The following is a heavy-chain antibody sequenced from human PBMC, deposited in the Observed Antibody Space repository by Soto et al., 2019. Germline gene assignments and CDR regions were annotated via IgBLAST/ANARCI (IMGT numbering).Heavy chain of an antibody. CDR1: GYTFTSYD. Sequence: ASVKVSCKASGYTFTSYDINWVRQANGQGLEWMGWMNPNSGNTGYAQKFQGRVTMTMNTSISTAYMELSSLRSEDTAVYYCARGLGITGTNWFDPWGQGTLVTVSS. D-gene: IGHD1-20*01. CDR2: MNPNSGNT. J-gene: IGHJ5*02. V-gene: IGHV1-8*01. CDR3: ARGLGITGTNWFDP.